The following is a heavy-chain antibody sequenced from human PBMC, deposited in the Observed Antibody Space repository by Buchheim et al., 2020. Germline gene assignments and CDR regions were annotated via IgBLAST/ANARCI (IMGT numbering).Heavy chain of an antibody. D-gene: IGHD2-15*01. CDR1: GFSLKTYA. CDR2: ISYDGSDR. Sequence: QEQLVESGGGVVPPGKSLRLSCVVAGFSLKTYAMHWVRQSPGNGLQWVAVISYDGSDRDYADSVRGRFTISRDNSKNPLYLQMNNLRVDDTAVYYCVRDRFAYCTGGSCYLAYWGQGSL. CDR3: VRDRFAYCTGGSCYLAY. V-gene: IGHV3-30*01. J-gene: IGHJ4*02.